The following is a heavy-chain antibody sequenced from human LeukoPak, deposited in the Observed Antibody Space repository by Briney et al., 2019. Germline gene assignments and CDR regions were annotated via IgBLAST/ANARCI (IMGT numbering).Heavy chain of an antibody. CDR3: ARDLRI. CDR2: ISYDGSNK. Sequence: PGGSLRLSCAASGFTFSSYAMHWVRQAPGKGLEWVAVISYDGSNKYYADSVKGRFTISRDNSKNTLYLQMNSLRAEDTAVYYCARDLRIWGQGTMVTVSS. J-gene: IGHJ3*02. V-gene: IGHV3-30-3*01. CDR1: GFTFSSYA.